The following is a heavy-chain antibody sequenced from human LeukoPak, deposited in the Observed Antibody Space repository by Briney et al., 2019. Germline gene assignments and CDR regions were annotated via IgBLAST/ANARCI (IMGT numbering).Heavy chain of an antibody. CDR1: GFTVSSNY. Sequence: GGSLRLSCAAYGFTVSSNYMTWVRQAPGKGLEWLSVMYSGGNTYYAASVEGRFTISRDNSKNTVYLQMNSLRAEDTAVYFCARGGPGVFAYWGQGTLVTVSS. V-gene: IGHV3-53*01. J-gene: IGHJ4*02. D-gene: IGHD3-10*01. CDR2: MYSGGNT. CDR3: ARGGPGVFAY.